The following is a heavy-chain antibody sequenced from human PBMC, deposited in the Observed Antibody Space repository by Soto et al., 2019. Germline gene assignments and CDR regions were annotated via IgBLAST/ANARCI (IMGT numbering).Heavy chain of an antibody. D-gene: IGHD3-16*02. CDR1: GDSISGGGDY. V-gene: IGHV4-31*03. Sequence: QVQLQESGPGLVKPSQTLSLTCTVSGDSISGGGDYWSWIRQHPGKGLEWIGYMYSSGSTYYNPSLECRVTISVDTSKNQFSLKLSSVTAADTAVYYCARSQGRYHPQNRLAPWGQGILVTVSS. CDR3: ARSQGRYHPQNRLAP. J-gene: IGHJ5*02. CDR2: MYSSGST.